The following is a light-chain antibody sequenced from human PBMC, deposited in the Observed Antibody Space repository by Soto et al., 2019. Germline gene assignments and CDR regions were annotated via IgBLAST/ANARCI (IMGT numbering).Light chain of an antibody. J-gene: IGLJ1*01. Sequence: QSVLTQPASVSGSPGQSITISCTGTSSDVGAYNYDSWYQQYPGEAPKVIIYDVSHRPAGVSNRFSGSKSGNTASLTISGLQTQDEADSYCSSYTSATTYVFGPGTKVTVL. CDR1: SSDVGAYNY. V-gene: IGLV2-14*01. CDR3: SSYTSATTYV. CDR2: DVS.